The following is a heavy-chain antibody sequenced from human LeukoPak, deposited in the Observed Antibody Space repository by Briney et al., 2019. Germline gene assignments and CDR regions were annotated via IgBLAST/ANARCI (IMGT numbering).Heavy chain of an antibody. Sequence: ASVKVSCKASGYTFTGYYMHWVRQAPGQGLEWMGWINPDSGATNYAQKFQGRVTMTRDTSISTAYMELNNLRSDDTAAYYCARGSGIHPWLPDYWGQGMQLTVSS. CDR3: ARGSGIHPWLPDY. D-gene: IGHD5-18*01. J-gene: IGHJ4*02. V-gene: IGHV1-2*02. CDR1: GYTFTGYY. CDR2: INPDSGAT.